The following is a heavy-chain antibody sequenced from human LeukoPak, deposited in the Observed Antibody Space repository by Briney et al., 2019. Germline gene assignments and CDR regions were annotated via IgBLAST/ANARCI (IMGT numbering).Heavy chain of an antibody. Sequence: AGGSLRLSCSASGFTFSTYGMNWVRQAPGKGLEWVSAIWYDGSHANYADAVKGRFTISRDNSKNTLYLQMNSPRAEDTAVYYCARDRGYSSRWNFGKDYYMDVWGKGTTVTVSS. J-gene: IGHJ6*03. CDR3: ARDRGYSSRWNFGKDYYMDV. CDR1: GFTFSTYG. V-gene: IGHV3-33*01. CDR2: IWYDGSHA. D-gene: IGHD6-13*01.